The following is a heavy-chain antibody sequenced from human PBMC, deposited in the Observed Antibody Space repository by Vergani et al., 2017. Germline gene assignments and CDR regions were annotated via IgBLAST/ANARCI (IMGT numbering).Heavy chain of an antibody. D-gene: IGHD5-18*01. V-gene: IGHV3-23*01. Sequence: EVQLLESGGGLVQPGGSLRLSCAASGFTFSSYAMSWVRQAPGKGLEWVSAIRGSGGSTYYADSVKGRFTLSRDNSKNTRYLQMNSLRAEDTAVYYCAKGTARRYSYGWGHAFDIWGQGTMVTVSS. J-gene: IGHJ3*02. CDR2: IRGSGGST. CDR1: GFTFSSYA. CDR3: AKGTARRYSYGWGHAFDI.